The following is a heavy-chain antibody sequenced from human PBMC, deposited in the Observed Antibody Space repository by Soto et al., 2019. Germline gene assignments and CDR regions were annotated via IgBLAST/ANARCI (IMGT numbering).Heavy chain of an antibody. CDR2: IYHSGST. Sequence: SETLSLTCAVSGGSISSSNWWSWVRQPPGKGLEWIGEIYHSGSTNYNPSLKSRVTISVDKSKNQFSLKLSSVTAADTAVYYCARDGGDGYNPYFDYWGQGTLVTVSS. D-gene: IGHD2-21*01. CDR3: ARDGGDGYNPYFDY. V-gene: IGHV4-4*02. J-gene: IGHJ4*02. CDR1: GGSISSSNW.